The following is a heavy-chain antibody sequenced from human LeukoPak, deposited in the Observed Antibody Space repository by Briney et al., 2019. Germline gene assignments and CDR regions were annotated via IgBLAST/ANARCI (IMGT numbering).Heavy chain of an antibody. D-gene: IGHD5-18*01. CDR2: ISSSSSYI. CDR1: GFTFSSYS. CDR3: AREGGYSYGSLDY. Sequence: GGSLRLSCAASGFTFSSYSMNWVRQAPGKGLEWVSSISSSSSYIYYADPVKGRFTISRDNAKNSLYLQMNSLRAEDTAVYYCAREGGYSYGSLDYWGQGTLVTVSS. V-gene: IGHV3-21*01. J-gene: IGHJ4*02.